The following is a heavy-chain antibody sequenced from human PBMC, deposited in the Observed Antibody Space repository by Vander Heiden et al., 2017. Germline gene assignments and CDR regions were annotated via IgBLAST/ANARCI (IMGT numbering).Heavy chain of an antibody. CDR1: GFTFSTYG. J-gene: IGHJ5*02. Sequence: EVHLLESGGGLVQPGGSLRLSCDASGFTFSTYGMSWVRQAAGKGLEWVSTMSESGGSAYYADSGKGRFTISRDNSKNILYLQMDSLRAGDTAVYFCAKDPGWELRYNWFDPWGQGTLVTVAS. CDR3: AKDPGWELRYNWFDP. V-gene: IGHV3-23*01. CDR2: MSESGGSA. D-gene: IGHD1-26*01.